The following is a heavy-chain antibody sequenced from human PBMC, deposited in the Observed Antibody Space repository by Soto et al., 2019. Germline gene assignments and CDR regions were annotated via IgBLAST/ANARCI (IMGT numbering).Heavy chain of an antibody. J-gene: IGHJ4*02. CDR3: ARVPSPLYYFDY. Sequence: LETLSLTCAVSGGSISSSNWWSWVRQPPGKGLEWIGEIYHSGSTNYNPSLKSRVTISVDKSKNQFSLKLSSVTAADTAVYYCARVPSPLYYFDYWGQGTLVTVSS. V-gene: IGHV4-4*02. CDR2: IYHSGST. CDR1: GGSISSSNW.